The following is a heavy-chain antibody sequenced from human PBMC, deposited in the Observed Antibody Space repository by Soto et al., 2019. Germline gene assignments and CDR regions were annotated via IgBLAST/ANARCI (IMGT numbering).Heavy chain of an antibody. Sequence: GGSLRLSCAASGFTFSGYAMSWVRQAPGKGLEWVSGLSGGGGTLYADSVKGRFTISRDNSKNTLYLQMNSLRAEDAAIYYCAKEKDYDYVRGSSRYTTDYGGQGTLVTVSS. V-gene: IGHV3-23*01. CDR2: LSGGGGT. J-gene: IGHJ4*02. CDR1: GFTFSGYA. CDR3: AKEKDYDYVRGSSRYTTDY. D-gene: IGHD3-16*02.